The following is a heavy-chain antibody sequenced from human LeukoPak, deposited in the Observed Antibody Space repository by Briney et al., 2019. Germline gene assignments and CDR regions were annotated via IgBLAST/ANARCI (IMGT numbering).Heavy chain of an antibody. CDR2: MNPNSGNT. CDR3: ARGSNSGSYLEY. V-gene: IGHV1-8*03. CDR1: GYTFTSYD. D-gene: IGHD1-26*01. J-gene: IGHJ4*02. Sequence: ASVKVSCKASGYTFTSYDINWVRQATGQGLEWMGWMNPNSGNTGYAQKFQGRVTITRNTSISTAYIELCSLRSEDTAVYYCARGSNSGSYLEYWGQGTLVTVSS.